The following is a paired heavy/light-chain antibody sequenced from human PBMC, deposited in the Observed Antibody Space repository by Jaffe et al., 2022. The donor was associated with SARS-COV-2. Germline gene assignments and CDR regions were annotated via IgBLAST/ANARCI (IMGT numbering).Light chain of an antibody. Sequence: DIQMTQSPSSVSASVGDRVTITCRASQGISNWLAWYQQKPGKAPKFLIYTASSLQSGVPSRFSGSGSGTDFTLTISSLQPEDFATYYCQQTYSFPLTFGGGTKVEIK. J-gene: IGKJ4*01. CDR2: TAS. V-gene: IGKV1-12*01. CDR3: QQTYSFPLT. CDR1: QGISNW.
Heavy chain of an antibody. CDR3: ARLELHYSDYRYYYYGLDV. V-gene: IGHV4-39*01. CDR2: VYDSGSA. D-gene: IGHD4-17*01. Sequence: QLQLQESGPGLVKPSETLSLTCTVSGGSVTSSSYYWGWIRQPPGKGLEWIGSVYDSGSAYYNPSLKSRVTISVDTSKDQFSLKLSSVTAADTAVYYCARLELHYSDYRYYYYGLDVWGQGATVTVSS. J-gene: IGHJ6*02. CDR1: GGSVTSSSYY.